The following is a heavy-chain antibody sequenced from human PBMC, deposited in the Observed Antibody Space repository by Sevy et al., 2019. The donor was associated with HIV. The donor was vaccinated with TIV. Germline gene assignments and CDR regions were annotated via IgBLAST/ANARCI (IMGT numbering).Heavy chain of an antibody. Sequence: GGSLRLSCAASGFTFNNYWMSWVRQAPGRGLEWVANIKQDGSEKYNVDSVKGRFTISRDNAKNSMYLQMNSLRAEDTAVYYCAREREGWALGGHYFEYWGQGTLVTVSS. CDR3: AREREGWALGGHYFEY. D-gene: IGHD1-26*01. CDR1: GFTFNNYW. J-gene: IGHJ4*02. V-gene: IGHV3-7*01. CDR2: IKQDGSEK.